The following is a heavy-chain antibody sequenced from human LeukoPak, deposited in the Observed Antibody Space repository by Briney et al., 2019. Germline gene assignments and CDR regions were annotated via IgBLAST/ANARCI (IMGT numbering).Heavy chain of an antibody. CDR2: INPNSGGT. Sequence: ASVKVSCKASGYTFTGYYMHWVRQAPGQGLEWMGWINPNSGGTNYAQKFQGRVTMTRDTSISTAYMELSRLRSDDTAVYYCARVGDYGGNLEYYFDYWGQGTLDTVSS. J-gene: IGHJ4*02. V-gene: IGHV1-2*02. CDR3: ARVGDYGGNLEYYFDY. CDR1: GYTFTGYY. D-gene: IGHD4-23*01.